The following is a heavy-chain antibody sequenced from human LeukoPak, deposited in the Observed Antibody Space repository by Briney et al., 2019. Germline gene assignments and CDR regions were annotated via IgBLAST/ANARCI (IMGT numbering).Heavy chain of an antibody. CDR3: ARATGYCSSTSCWVLDP. J-gene: IGHJ5*02. CDR2: INPSGGST. Sequence: ASVKVSCKASGYTFTSYYMHWVRQAPGQGLEWMGIINPSGGSTSYAQKFQGRVTMTRDTSTSTVYMELSSLRSEDTAVYYCARATGYCSSTSCWVLDPWGQGTLVTASS. CDR1: GYTFTSYY. D-gene: IGHD2-2*01. V-gene: IGHV1-46*01.